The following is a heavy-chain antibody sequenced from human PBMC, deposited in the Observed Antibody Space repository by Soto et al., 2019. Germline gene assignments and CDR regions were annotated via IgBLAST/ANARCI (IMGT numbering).Heavy chain of an antibody. CDR3: AQRLRDYALGRGRSNYCAP. V-gene: IGHV2-5*02. CDR1: GFSLSTTGVG. D-gene: IGHD3-16*01. J-gene: IGHJ5*02. CDR2: IYWDDDK. Sequence: QITLKESGPTLVRPTQTLTLTCTFSGFSLSTTGVGVGWIRQPPGKALEWLALIYWDDDKRYSPSLKSRLTITKNTSKDAAILTMTNMDPMDTAKYYCAQRLRDYALGRGRSNYCAPWGQGTLVTVSS.